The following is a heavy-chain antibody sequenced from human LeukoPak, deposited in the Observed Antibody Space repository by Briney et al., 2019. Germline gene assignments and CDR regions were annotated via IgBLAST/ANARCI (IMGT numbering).Heavy chain of an antibody. CDR1: GYTFTGYY. D-gene: IGHD3-22*01. CDR2: INPNSGGT. CDR3: ARETRPFGYGGYPEPYFQH. V-gene: IGHV1-2*02. J-gene: IGHJ1*01. Sequence: ASVKVSCKASGYTFTGYYMHWVRQAPGQGLEWMGWINPNSGGTNYAQKFQGRATMTRDTSISTAYMALSRLRSEDTAVYYCARETRPFGYGGYPEPYFQHWGQGTLVTVSS.